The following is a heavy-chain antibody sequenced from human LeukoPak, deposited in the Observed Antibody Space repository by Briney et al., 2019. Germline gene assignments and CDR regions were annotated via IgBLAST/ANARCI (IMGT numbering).Heavy chain of an antibody. V-gene: IGHV3-7*01. D-gene: IGHD1-1*01. J-gene: IGHJ4*02. Sequence: PGGSLRLSCAASGFTFSSYWMSWVRRAPGKGLEWVASIKQDGSEKTYVDSVKGRFTVSRDNAENSLFLQMNSLRAEDTAFYYCVVTTRSKSFDYWGQGTLVTVSS. CDR2: IKQDGSEK. CDR1: GFTFSSYW. CDR3: VVTTRSKSFDY.